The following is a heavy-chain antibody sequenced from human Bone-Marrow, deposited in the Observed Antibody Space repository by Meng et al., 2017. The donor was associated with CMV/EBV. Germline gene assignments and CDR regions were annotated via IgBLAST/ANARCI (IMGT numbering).Heavy chain of an antibody. J-gene: IGHJ6*02. V-gene: IGHV4-34*01. CDR1: GGSFSGYY. CDR2: IYYSGST. D-gene: IGHD3-3*01. Sequence: GSLRLSCAVYGGSFSGYYWGWIRQPPGKGLEWIGSIYYSGSTYYNPSLKSRVTISVDTSKNQFSLKLSSVTAADTAVYYCAREAAMYYDFWSGYYRTEGMDVWGQGTTVTVSS. CDR3: AREAAMYYDFWSGYYRTEGMDV.